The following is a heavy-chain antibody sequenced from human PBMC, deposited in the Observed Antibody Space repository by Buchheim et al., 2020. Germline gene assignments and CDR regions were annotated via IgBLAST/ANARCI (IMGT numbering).Heavy chain of an antibody. CDR2: IYYSGST. Sequence: QVQLQQWGAGLLKPSETLSLTCTVSGGSISSGGYYWSWIRQHPGKGLEWIGYIYYSGSTYYNPSLKSRVTISVDTSENQFSLNLSSVTAADTALYYCARYSHDYGDYYYYYGMDVWGQGTT. CDR3: ARYSHDYGDYYYYYGMDV. D-gene: IGHD4-17*01. CDR1: GGSISSGGYY. J-gene: IGHJ6*02. V-gene: IGHV4-31*03.